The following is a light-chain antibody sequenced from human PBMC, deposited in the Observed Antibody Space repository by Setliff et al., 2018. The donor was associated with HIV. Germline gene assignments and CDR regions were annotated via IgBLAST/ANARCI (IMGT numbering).Light chain of an antibody. J-gene: IGLJ2*01. Sequence: QSALTQPASVSGSPGQSITISCTATSSDVGDFDSVAWYQQHPGRAPKLMIYEVSNRPSGVSNRFSGSKSGNTASLTISGLQAEDEADYYCGSYTDSRIVVFGGGTKVTVL. CDR2: EVS. V-gene: IGLV2-14*01. CDR1: SSDVGDFDS. CDR3: GSYTDSRIVV.